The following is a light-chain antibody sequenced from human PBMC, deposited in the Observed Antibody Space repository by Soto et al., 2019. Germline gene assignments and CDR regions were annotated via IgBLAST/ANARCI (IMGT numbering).Light chain of an antibody. Sequence: QSALTQSASVSGSTPQSITISCTGTSSDVGGYNFVSWYQQHPDKAPKLMIYDVTTRPSGVSTRSSGSKSGNTASLTISGLQAEDEADYYCSSYTSISTYVFGTGTKVTVL. CDR1: SSDVGGYNF. CDR2: DVT. CDR3: SSYTSISTYV. V-gene: IGLV2-14*01. J-gene: IGLJ1*01.